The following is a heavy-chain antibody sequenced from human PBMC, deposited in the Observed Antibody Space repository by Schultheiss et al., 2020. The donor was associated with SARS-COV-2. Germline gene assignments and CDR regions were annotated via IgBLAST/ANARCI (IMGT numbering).Heavy chain of an antibody. CDR2: ISSSGSTI. J-gene: IGHJ4*02. Sequence: GGSLRLSCAASGFTFSSYEMNWVRQAPGKGLEWVSYISSSGSTIYYADSVKGRFTISRDNAKNTLYLQMNSLRAEDTAVYYCARGMVAATFDYWGQGTLVTVSS. CDR1: GFTFSSYE. D-gene: IGHD2-15*01. V-gene: IGHV3-48*03. CDR3: ARGMVAATFDY.